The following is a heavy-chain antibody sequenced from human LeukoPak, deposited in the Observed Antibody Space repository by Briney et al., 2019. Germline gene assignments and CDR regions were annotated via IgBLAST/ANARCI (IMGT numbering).Heavy chain of an antibody. Sequence: HGESLKISCKGSGYTFTTYWIGWVRQMPGKGLEWMGMIYPGDSDTRYSPSFQGQVTISADKSITTAFLQWSSLKASDTAMYYCARVVADNWFDPWGQGTLVTVSS. CDR2: IYPGDSDT. V-gene: IGHV5-51*01. CDR1: GYTFTTYW. CDR3: ARVVADNWFDP. J-gene: IGHJ5*02.